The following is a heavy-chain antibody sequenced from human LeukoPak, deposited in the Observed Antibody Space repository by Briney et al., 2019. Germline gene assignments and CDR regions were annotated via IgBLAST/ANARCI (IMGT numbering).Heavy chain of an antibody. D-gene: IGHD5-24*01. CDR2: ISGDGSER. J-gene: IGHJ4*02. V-gene: IGHV3-7*02. CDR1: GFIFSTYW. CDR3: VKGGQRWLQFGFDY. Sequence: GGSLGLSCAASGFIFSTYWMNWVRQAPGKGLEWVAGISGDGSERDYVDSVRGRFTISRDNSKNTLYLQMSSLRAEETAVYYCVKGGQRWLQFGFDYWGQGTLVTVSS.